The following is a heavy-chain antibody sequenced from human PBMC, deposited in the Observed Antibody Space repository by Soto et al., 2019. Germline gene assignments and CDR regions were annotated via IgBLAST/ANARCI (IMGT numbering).Heavy chain of an antibody. V-gene: IGHV1-69*13. J-gene: IGHJ6*02. CDR2: IIPIFGTA. CDR1: GGTFSSYA. D-gene: IGHD4-17*01. CDR3: ARDNPTTVVTSAYYYYGMDV. Sequence: GASVKVSCKASGGTFSSYAISWARQAPGQGLEWMGGIIPIFGTANYAQKFQGRVTITADESTSTAYMELSSLRSEDTAVYYCARDNPTTVVTSAYYYYGMDVWGQGTTVTVSS.